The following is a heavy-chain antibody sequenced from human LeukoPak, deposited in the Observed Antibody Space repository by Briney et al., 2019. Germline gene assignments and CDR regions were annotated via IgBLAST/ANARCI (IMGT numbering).Heavy chain of an antibody. Sequence: KPSQTLSLTCTVSGGSISSGSYYWSWIRQPAGKGLEWIGRIYTSGSTNYNPSLKSRVTISVDTSKNQFSLKLSSVTAADTAVYYCARGGDYGDYVFHYWGQGTLVTVSS. CDR2: IYTSGST. CDR1: GGSISSGSYY. D-gene: IGHD4-17*01. V-gene: IGHV4-61*02. CDR3: ARGGDYGDYVFHY. J-gene: IGHJ4*02.